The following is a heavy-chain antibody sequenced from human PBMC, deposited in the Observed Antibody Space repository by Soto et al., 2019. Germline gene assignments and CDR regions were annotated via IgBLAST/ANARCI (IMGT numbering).Heavy chain of an antibody. Sequence: GESLKISCKASGYSFSNYWIGWLRQMPGKGPAWMGIIYPGDSDTKYSPSFQGQVTISADTSISTAYLQWSSLKASDTAMYFCARVGGGQVLDVWGQGTTVTVSS. CDR2: IYPGDSDT. V-gene: IGHV5-51*01. CDR1: GYSFSNYW. D-gene: IGHD3-16*01. CDR3: ARVGGGQVLDV. J-gene: IGHJ6*02.